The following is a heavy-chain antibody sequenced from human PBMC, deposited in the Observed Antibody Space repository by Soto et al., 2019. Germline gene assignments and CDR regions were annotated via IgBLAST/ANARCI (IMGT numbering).Heavy chain of an antibody. CDR2: IGPKSGDT. CDR3: GKGRSGEVGVFY. D-gene: IGHD2-2*01. V-gene: IGHV1-2*02. CDR1: GYTFTGYY. Sequence: QVQLVQSGAEVKESGASVKVSCKASGYTFTGYYIHWVRQAPGQGLEWGGEIGPKSGDTRYAQKFQGRVTMTKDTSITTVYMELSNLSPDDTAVYYCGKGRSGEVGVFYWGQGTLVTVHS. J-gene: IGHJ4*02.